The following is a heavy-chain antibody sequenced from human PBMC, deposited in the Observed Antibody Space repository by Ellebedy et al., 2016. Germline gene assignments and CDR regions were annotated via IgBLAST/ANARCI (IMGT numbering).Heavy chain of an antibody. CDR3: VTRHNGAFDF. J-gene: IGHJ3*01. CDR1: GFTFNAHA. V-gene: IGHV3-30*07. D-gene: IGHD1-14*01. CDR2: ISYSGHNH. Sequence: GESLKISXAASGFTFNAHAMHWIRQAPAKGLEWVALISYSGHNHYYADSVKGRFTISRDNSKKTLYLQMSGLGAEDTAVYYCVTRHNGAFDFWGQGTMVTVSS.